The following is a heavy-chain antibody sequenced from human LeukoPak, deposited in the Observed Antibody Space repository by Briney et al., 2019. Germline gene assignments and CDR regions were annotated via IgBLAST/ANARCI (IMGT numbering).Heavy chain of an antibody. D-gene: IGHD1-1*01. Sequence: GGSLRLSCAASGFTFSSYAMSWVCQAPGKGLEWVSAISGSGGSTYYADSVKGRFTISRDNSKNTLYLQMNSLRAEDTAVYYCANMQRSKSWYYYYGMDVWGQGTTVTVSS. V-gene: IGHV3-23*01. CDR1: GFTFSSYA. CDR3: ANMQRSKSWYYYYGMDV. CDR2: ISGSGGST. J-gene: IGHJ6*02.